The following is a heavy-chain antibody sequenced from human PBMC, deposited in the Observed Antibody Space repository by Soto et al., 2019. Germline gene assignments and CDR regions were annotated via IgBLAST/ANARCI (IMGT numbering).Heavy chain of an antibody. CDR2: ISYDGSNK. D-gene: IGHD4-17*01. Sequence: QVQLVESGGGVVQPGRSLRLSCAASGFTFSSYSMHWVRQAPGKGLEWVAVISYDGSNKYYADSGKGRFTISRDNSKNTLYLQMNSLRAEDTAVYYCAKDYTTTVTAFDIWGQGTMVTVPS. CDR3: AKDYTTTVTAFDI. V-gene: IGHV3-30*18. J-gene: IGHJ3*02. CDR1: GFTFSSYS.